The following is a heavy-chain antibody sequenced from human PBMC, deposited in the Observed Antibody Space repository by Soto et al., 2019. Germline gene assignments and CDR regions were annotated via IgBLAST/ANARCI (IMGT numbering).Heavy chain of an antibody. CDR1: GYTFTSYG. V-gene: IGHV1-18*01. CDR3: ARGVSAGVDY. J-gene: IGHJ4*02. D-gene: IGHD1-26*01. Sequence: GASVKVSCKASGYTFTSYGFSWVRQAPGQGLEWVAWISANNGDTNSAEKFQYRVTLTTDTSMSTAYMELRRLRSDDTAVYYCARGVSAGVDYWGQGTLVTVSS. CDR2: ISANNGDT.